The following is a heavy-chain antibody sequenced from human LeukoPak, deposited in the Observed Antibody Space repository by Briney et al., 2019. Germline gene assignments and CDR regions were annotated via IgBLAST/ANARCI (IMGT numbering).Heavy chain of an antibody. CDR1: GFTFSNAW. Sequence: PGGSLRLSCAASGFTFSNAWMNWVRKSPGKGLEWVGRIKSKTDGGTIDYGAPVKGRFTISRDDSKNTLFLQMNSLKTEDTAMYHCTTGVRDSSGYYNFDYWGQGTLVTVSS. CDR3: TTGVRDSSGYYNFDY. CDR2: IKSKTDGGTI. J-gene: IGHJ4*02. V-gene: IGHV3-15*01. D-gene: IGHD3-22*01.